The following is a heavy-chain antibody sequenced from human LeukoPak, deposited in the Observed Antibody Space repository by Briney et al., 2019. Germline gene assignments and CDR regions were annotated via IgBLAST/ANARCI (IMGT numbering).Heavy chain of an antibody. V-gene: IGHV3-7*04. D-gene: IGHD6-13*01. J-gene: IGHJ4*02. CDR3: ARGGYSSSKFWVY. CDR1: GFTYKDYW. Sequence: GGSLRLSCAASGFTYKDYWMTWVRQAPGKGLEWVANIKQDGSEKYYVDSVKGRFTISRDNAKNSLYLQMNSLRAEDTAVYYCARGGYSSSKFWVYWGQGTLVTVSS. CDR2: IKQDGSEK.